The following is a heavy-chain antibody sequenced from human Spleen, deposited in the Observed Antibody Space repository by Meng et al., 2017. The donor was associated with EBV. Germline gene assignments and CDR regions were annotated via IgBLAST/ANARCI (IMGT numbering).Heavy chain of an antibody. Sequence: VRLVEAGGALVQPGGSLRLSCAASGFTFSTYAMHWVRQAPGKGLQWLGVMSSDGSNKFYADSVKGRFTISRDNSKNTLYLQMNSLRTEDTALYYCASEGLAVSGELDYWGQGTLVTVSS. D-gene: IGHD6-19*01. CDR3: ASEGLAVSGELDY. J-gene: IGHJ4*02. V-gene: IGHV3-30-3*01. CDR2: MSSDGSNK. CDR1: GFTFSTYA.